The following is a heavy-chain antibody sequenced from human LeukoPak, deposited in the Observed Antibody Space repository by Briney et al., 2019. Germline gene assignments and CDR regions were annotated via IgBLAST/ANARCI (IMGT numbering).Heavy chain of an antibody. CDR1: GFTFSSYS. CDR2: ISSSSSYI. Sequence: GGSLRLSCAASGFTFSSYSMNWVRQARGKGVEWVSSISSSSSYIYYADSVKGRFTISRDKDKNSVYVQMNSLRAEDTAVYYCARGEGAAVDAFDIWGQGTMVTVSS. D-gene: IGHD1-26*01. V-gene: IGHV3-21*01. CDR3: ARGEGAAVDAFDI. J-gene: IGHJ3*02.